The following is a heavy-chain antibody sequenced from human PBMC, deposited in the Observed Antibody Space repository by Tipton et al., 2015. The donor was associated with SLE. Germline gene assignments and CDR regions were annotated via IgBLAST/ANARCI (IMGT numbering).Heavy chain of an antibody. D-gene: IGHD2-2*01. CDR1: GGSISRSYYY. CDR2: IYYTGST. CDR3: ARMGLCTTTTCNEGAFDV. V-gene: IGHV4-39*07. Sequence: TLSLTCTVSGGSISRSYYYWGWVRQPPGKGLEWIGNIYYTGSTHYNPSLKSRVTISVDTSKNQFSLKLSSVTAADTAVYYCARMGLCTTTTCNEGAFDVWGQGSMVTISS. J-gene: IGHJ3*01.